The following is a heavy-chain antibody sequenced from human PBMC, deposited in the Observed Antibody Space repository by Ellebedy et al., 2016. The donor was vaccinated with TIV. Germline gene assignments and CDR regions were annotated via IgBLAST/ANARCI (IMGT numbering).Heavy chain of an antibody. CDR3: ARMSGSPRGY. CDR2: IDPRSGGT. CDR1: GYTLTDDY. Sequence: ASVKVSCKASGYTLTDDYVHWVRQAPGQGLEWMGCIDPRSGGTEYEQKFRGRVPMTSDSFLSTVYMQLTRLGSDDTAVYYCARMSGSPRGYWGQGTLVTVSS. V-gene: IGHV1-2*02. J-gene: IGHJ4*02. D-gene: IGHD3-10*01.